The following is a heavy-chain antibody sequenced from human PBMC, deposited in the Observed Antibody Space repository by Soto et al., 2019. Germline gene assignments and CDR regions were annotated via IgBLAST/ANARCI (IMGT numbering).Heavy chain of an antibody. CDR2: LYYGGTT. J-gene: IGHJ4*01. V-gene: IGHV4-39*07. Sequence: SETLSLTCTFSGASISSSTYYWGWIRQPPGKELEWIGSLYYGGTTYYNPSLRSRVTISVDTSKNQFSLKLSSVTAADTAVYYSARAYVDSLFDHGGLGTPVTVSS. CDR3: ARAYVDSLFDH. D-gene: IGHD2-15*01. CDR1: GASISSSTYY.